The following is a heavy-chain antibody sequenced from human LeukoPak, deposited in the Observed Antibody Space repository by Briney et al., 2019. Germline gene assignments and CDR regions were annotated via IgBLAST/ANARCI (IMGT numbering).Heavy chain of an antibody. CDR2: ISGSGGST. Sequence: GGTLRLSCAASGFSFSDYPMNWVRQAPGKGLECVSAISGSGGSTYYADSVKGRFTISRDNSKNTLYLQMNSLRAEDTAVYYCAKDAEEQWPAFDIWGRGTMVTVSS. D-gene: IGHD6-19*01. J-gene: IGHJ3*02. V-gene: IGHV3-23*01. CDR1: GFSFSDYP. CDR3: AKDAEEQWPAFDI.